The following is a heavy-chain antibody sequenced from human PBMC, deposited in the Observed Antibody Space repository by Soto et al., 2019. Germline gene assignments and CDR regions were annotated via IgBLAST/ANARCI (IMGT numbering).Heavy chain of an antibody. CDR3: ARGSGIAVIPGELEDVQYDY. CDR1: GQSFSGHT. J-gene: IGHJ4*02. D-gene: IGHD2-2*01. Sequence: QVQLQQWGAGLLKPSETLSLTCAVYGQSFSGHTWSWIRQSAGKGLEWIGEISQSGSTYYNPSLKTRVTISADTSKNQFSLTVNSVTAADTGVFYCARGSGIAVIPGELEDVQYDYWGQGTLVSVSS. CDR2: ISQSGST. V-gene: IGHV4-34*01.